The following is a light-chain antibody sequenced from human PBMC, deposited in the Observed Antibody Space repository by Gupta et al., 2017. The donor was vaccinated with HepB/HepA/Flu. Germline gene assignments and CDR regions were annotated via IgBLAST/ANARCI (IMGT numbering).Light chain of an antibody. V-gene: IGLV2-8*01. CDR3: SSYAGSNNFGV. CDR2: EVS. Sequence: QSALTQPPSASGSPGQSVTISCTGTSSDVGGYNYVSWYQQHPGKAPKLMIYEVSKRPSGVPDRFSGSKSGNTASLTVXGXQAEDEXDYYCSSYAGSNNFGVFGGGTKLTVL. CDR1: SSDVGGYNY. J-gene: IGLJ3*02.